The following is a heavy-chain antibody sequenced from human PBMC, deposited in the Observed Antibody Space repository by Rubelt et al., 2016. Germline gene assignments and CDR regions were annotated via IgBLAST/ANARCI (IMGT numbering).Heavy chain of an antibody. CDR2: ISDTSKYI. CDR3: AKDSTFDY. Sequence: VRQAPGKGLEWVSSISDTSKYIFHADSVKGRFTISRDNAKNSLYLQMNSLRAEDTAVYYCAKDSTFDYWGQGTLVTVSS. D-gene: IGHD2-2*01. J-gene: IGHJ4*02. V-gene: IGHV3-21*01.